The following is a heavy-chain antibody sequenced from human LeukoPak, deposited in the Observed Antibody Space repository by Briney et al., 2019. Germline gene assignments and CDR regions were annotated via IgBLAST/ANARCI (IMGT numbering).Heavy chain of an antibody. J-gene: IGHJ4*02. D-gene: IGHD6-6*01. CDR1: GYTFTSYS. CDR2: ISTYNGNT. V-gene: IGHV1-18*01. CDR3: AKDRWRDGSSSFDN. Sequence: ASVKVSCKASGYTFTSYSVIWARQAPGQGLEGMGWISTYNGNTNYAQKLQGRVTMTTDTSTSTAYMELRSLRSDDTAVYYCAKDRWRDGSSSFDNWGQGTLVTVSS.